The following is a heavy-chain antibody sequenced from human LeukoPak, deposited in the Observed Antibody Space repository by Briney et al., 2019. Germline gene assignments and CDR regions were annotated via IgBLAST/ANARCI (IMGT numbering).Heavy chain of an antibody. D-gene: IGHD4-11*01. V-gene: IGHV4-4*07. Sequence: SETLSLTCTVAGGSISSDYWNWIRRPAGKGMEWLGRIYTSGSTNYNPSLKSRVTMSVNTSKNHFSLKLRSVTAADTAVYYCARDHDGEDYSNSFDIWGQGTMVTVSS. J-gene: IGHJ3*02. CDR1: GGSISSDY. CDR3: ARDHDGEDYSNSFDI. CDR2: IYTSGST.